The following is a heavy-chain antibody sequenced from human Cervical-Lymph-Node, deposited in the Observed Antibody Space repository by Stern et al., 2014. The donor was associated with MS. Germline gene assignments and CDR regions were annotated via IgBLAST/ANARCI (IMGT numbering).Heavy chain of an antibody. CDR3: AKDSRLRWPGLYDS. D-gene: IGHD4-23*01. J-gene: IGHJ4*02. CDR2: ISGSGTTT. CDR1: GFTFGSYA. V-gene: IGHV3-23*04. Sequence: EDQLVESGGGLAQPGGSLRLSCAASGFTFGSYAMSWVRQAPGKGLEWVSTISGSGTTTYYADSVKGRFTISRDKPKNTLYLQMNSLRAEDTAIYYCAKDSRLRWPGLYDSWGQGTLVTVSS.